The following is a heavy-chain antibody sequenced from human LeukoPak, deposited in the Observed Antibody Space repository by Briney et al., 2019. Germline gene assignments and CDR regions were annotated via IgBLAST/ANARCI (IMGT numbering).Heavy chain of an antibody. V-gene: IGHV3-11*01. CDR3: ARSDLAAAATDFDY. CDR2: ISSSGSTI. Sequence: GGSLRLSCVASGFTFSDYYMSWIRQAPGKGLEWVSYISSSGSTIYYADSVKGRFTISRDNAKNSLYLQMNSLRAEDTAVYYCARSDLAAAATDFDYWGQGTLVTVSS. D-gene: IGHD6-13*01. J-gene: IGHJ4*02. CDR1: GFTFSDYY.